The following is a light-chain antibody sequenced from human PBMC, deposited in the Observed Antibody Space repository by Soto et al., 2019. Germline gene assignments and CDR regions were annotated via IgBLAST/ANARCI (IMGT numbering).Light chain of an antibody. CDR3: QKYKSAPHT. V-gene: IGKV1-5*01. CDR2: DAS. CDR1: QSISSW. J-gene: IGKJ1*01. Sequence: QITHFASALSASIAARVTIPCRASQSISSWLAWYQQKPGKAPKLLIYDASSLESGVPSRFSGSGSGTEFTLTISSLQPEDVATYYCQKYKSAPHTFGQGTKVDIK.